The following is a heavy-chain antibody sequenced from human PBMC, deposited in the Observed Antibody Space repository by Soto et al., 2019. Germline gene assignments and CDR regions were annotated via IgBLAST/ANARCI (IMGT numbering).Heavy chain of an antibody. CDR3: ARSGDNYNLLDY. J-gene: IGHJ4*02. V-gene: IGHV3-11*06. D-gene: IGHD1-1*01. CDR1: GFTFSDYY. CDR2: SSNSGTFT. Sequence: GGSLRLSCEGSGFTFSDYYMSWIRQAPGKGLEWISYSSNSGTFTKYADSVKGRFSISRDNTKNLLFLQMNSLRAEDTALYYCARSGDNYNLLDYWGQGTSVTVSS.